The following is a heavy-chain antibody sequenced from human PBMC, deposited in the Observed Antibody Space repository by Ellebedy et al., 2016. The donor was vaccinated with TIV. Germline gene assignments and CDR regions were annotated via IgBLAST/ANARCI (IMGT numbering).Heavy chain of an antibody. V-gene: IGHV1-69*13. CDR2: LIPLFGPA. Sequence: AASVKVSCKASGGTVSGNVITWVRQAPGQGLEWMGGLIPLFGPANYAQKFQGRVTITADEFTNTAYMELSSLRSEDTAGYYCASDSSRMNRRVMKGWFDPWGQGTLVTVAS. CDR3: ASDSSRMNRRVMKGWFDP. CDR1: GGTVSGNV. D-gene: IGHD3-10*01. J-gene: IGHJ5*02.